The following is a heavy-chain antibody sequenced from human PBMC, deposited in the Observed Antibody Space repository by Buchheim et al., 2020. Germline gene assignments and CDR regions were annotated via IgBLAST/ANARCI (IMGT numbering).Heavy chain of an antibody. CDR3: VRDMYGSVDY. J-gene: IGHJ4*02. CDR2: INREGTPT. D-gene: IGHD3-10*01. V-gene: IGHV3-74*01. Sequence: EVQLVESGGGLVQPGGSLRLSCSAPGFPFSIYLMHWVRQAPGKGLAWVSHINREGTPTNYADSVRGRFTXSRDNGKNKRSLQMNNLRAEDTAVYYCVRDMYGSVDYWGQGTL. CDR1: GFPFSIYL.